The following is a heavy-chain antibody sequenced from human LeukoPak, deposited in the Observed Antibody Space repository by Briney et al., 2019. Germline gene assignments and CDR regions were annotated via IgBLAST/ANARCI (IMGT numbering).Heavy chain of an antibody. CDR2: MNPNSGNT. Sequence: ASVKVSCKASGYTFTSCDINWVRQAAGQGLEWMGWMNPNSGNTGYAQKFQGRVTITRNTSIDTAYMEVSSLRSEDTAVYYCARRDCSGGTCRTRVLDYWGQGTLVTVSS. V-gene: IGHV1-8*01. CDR3: ARRDCSGGTCRTRVLDY. D-gene: IGHD2-15*01. CDR1: GYTFTSCD. J-gene: IGHJ4*02.